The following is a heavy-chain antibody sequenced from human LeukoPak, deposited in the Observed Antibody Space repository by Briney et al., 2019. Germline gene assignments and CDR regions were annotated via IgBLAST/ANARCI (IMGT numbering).Heavy chain of an antibody. V-gene: IGHV1-69*13. CDR2: IIPIFGTA. D-gene: IGHD6-19*01. Sequence: SVKVSCKASGGTFSSYATSWVRQAPGQGLEWMGGIIPIFGTANYAQKFQGRVTITADESTSTAYMELSSLRSEDTAVYYCAIRRSGWGYFDYWGQGTLVTVSS. J-gene: IGHJ4*02. CDR1: GGTFSSYA. CDR3: AIRRSGWGYFDY.